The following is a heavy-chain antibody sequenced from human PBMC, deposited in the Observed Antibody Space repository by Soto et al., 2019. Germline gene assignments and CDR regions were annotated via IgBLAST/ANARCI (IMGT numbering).Heavy chain of an antibody. Sequence: PGGSLRLSCAASGFTFSDYYMTWIRQAPGKGLEWVSYIGSSSSSYTEYADSVKGRFTISRDNAKNSLYLQMNSLRAEDTAVYYCARTGTTSYEYYYYYYGMDVWGQGTTVTVSS. D-gene: IGHD1-1*01. CDR2: IGSSSSSYT. CDR1: GFTFSDYY. J-gene: IGHJ6*02. CDR3: ARTGTTSYEYYYYYYGMDV. V-gene: IGHV3-11*06.